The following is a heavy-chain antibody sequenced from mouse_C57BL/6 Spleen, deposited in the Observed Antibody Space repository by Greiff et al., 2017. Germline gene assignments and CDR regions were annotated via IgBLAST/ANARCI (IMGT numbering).Heavy chain of an antibody. CDR1: GYTFTSYG. D-gene: IGHD3-2*02. Sequence: QVQLQQSGAELARPGASVKLSCKASGYTFTSYGISWVKQRPGQGLEWIGEIYPRSGNTYYNETFTGKATLTADTSSSTASMELRSLTSEDSAVYFCARQAQATREVDYWGQGTTRTVSS. CDR3: ARQAQATREVDY. J-gene: IGHJ2*01. CDR2: IYPRSGNT. V-gene: IGHV1-81*01.